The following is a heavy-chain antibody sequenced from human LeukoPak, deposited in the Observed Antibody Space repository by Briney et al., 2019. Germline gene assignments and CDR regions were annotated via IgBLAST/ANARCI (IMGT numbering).Heavy chain of an antibody. V-gene: IGHV3-7*01. CDR3: ARIGGSVDIGWFFDC. CDR2: IKQDGSEK. D-gene: IGHD6-19*01. CDR1: GFTFANYW. J-gene: IGHJ4*02. Sequence: GGSLRLSCAASGFTFANYWMSWVRQAPGKGLEWVANIKQDGSEKLYLDSLKGRFTISRDNAKNSLYLQMNSLRAEDTAVYYCARIGGSVDIGWFFDCRGQGTLVTVSS.